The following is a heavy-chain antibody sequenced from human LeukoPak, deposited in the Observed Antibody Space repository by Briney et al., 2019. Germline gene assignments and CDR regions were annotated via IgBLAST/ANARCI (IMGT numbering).Heavy chain of an antibody. J-gene: IGHJ5*02. CDR1: GDSMTSGAYY. CDR3: ARDMTSHRFDP. V-gene: IGHV4-31*03. Sequence: SETLSLTCTVSGDSMTSGAYYWSWIRQRPGEGLEWIGFIYFSGSTYYNPSLKSRLKISVDTPKNQFSLQLSSVTAADTAVYYCARDMTSHRFDPWGHGTLVTVSS. D-gene: IGHD3-16*01. CDR2: IYFSGST.